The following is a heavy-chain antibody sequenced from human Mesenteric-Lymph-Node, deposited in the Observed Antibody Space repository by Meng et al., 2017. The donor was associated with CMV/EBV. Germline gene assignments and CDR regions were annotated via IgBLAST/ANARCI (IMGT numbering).Heavy chain of an antibody. Sequence: SWSGSGFTFSNSWMHWVRQPPGQGLLWVSRINSDGSGTNYADSVKGRFTVSRDNAKNTLYLQMNSLRVEDTGVYYCAREYYTTVGSDYWGQGTLVTVSS. CDR3: AREYYTTVGSDY. CDR1: GFTFSNSW. V-gene: IGHV3-74*01. D-gene: IGHD4-17*01. CDR2: INSDGSGT. J-gene: IGHJ4*02.